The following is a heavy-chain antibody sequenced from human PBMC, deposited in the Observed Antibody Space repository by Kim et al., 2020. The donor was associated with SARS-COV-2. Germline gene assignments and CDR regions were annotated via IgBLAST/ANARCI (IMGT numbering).Heavy chain of an antibody. V-gene: IGHV3-21*01. Sequence: SVKGRFTISRDDAKNSVYLKMNSLRAEDTAVYFCARGGTYSNLKCYMDVWGKGTTVTVSS. J-gene: IGHJ6*03. D-gene: IGHD4-4*01. CDR3: ARGGTYSNLKCYMDV.